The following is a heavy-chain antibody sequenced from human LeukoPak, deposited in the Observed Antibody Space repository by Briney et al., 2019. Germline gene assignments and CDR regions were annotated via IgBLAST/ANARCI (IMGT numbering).Heavy chain of an antibody. CDR1: GDSIRNNY. Sequence: SETLSLTCSVSGDSIRNNYWSWIRQPPGQGLEWIGYIYSSGSTTYNPSLKSRITISVDTSKNQFSLNLSSVTAADTAVYYCARRWGRTRGFWYFDLWGRGTLVTVSS. CDR3: ARRWGRTRGFWYFDL. D-gene: IGHD4-23*01. J-gene: IGHJ2*01. CDR2: IYSSGST. V-gene: IGHV4-59*01.